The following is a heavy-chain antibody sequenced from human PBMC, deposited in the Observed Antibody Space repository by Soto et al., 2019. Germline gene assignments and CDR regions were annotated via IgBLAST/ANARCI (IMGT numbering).Heavy chain of an antibody. CDR2: IIPIFGTA. J-gene: IGHJ3*01. D-gene: IGHD3-22*01. CDR3: ARGRSGYRDPVDVFAF. V-gene: IGHV1-69*01. CDR1: VWTMSSYP. Sequence: LVNGSRKTSVWTMSSYPVGFVRNAPEKGLEWMGGIIPIFGTANYAQKFQGRVTITADESTSTAYMELSSLRSEDTAVYYCARGRSGYRDPVDVFAFLGQRTMDTV.